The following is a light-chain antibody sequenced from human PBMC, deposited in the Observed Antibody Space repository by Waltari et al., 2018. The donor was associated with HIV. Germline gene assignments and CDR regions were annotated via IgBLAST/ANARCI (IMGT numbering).Light chain of an antibody. CDR1: QGISSY. J-gene: IGKJ1*01. CDR2: AAS. CDR3: QQYYSYPPT. Sequence: AIRMTQSPSSFSASTGDRVTITCRASQGISSYLACYQQKPGKAPKLLIYAASTLQSGVPSRFSGSGSGTDFTLTISCLQSEDFATYYCQQYYSYPPTFGQGTKVEIK. V-gene: IGKV1-8*01.